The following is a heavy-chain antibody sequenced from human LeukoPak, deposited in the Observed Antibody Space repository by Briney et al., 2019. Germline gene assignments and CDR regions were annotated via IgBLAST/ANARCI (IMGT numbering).Heavy chain of an antibody. V-gene: IGHV3-66*01. Sequence: GGSLRLSCAASGFTFSSCWVTWVRQAPGKGLEWVSVIYSGGSTYYADSVKGRFTISRDNSKNTLYLQMNSLRAEDTAVYYCARGRLGELSLFDYWGQGTLVTVSS. CDR2: IYSGGST. CDR1: GFTFSSCW. J-gene: IGHJ4*02. CDR3: ARGRLGELSLFDY. D-gene: IGHD3-16*02.